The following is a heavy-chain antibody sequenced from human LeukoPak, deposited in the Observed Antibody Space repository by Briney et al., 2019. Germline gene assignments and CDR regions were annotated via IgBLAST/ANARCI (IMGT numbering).Heavy chain of an antibody. CDR1: GFTFNNAW. J-gene: IGHJ4*02. CDR2: IKSKTDGGTT. V-gene: IGHV3-15*01. Sequence: GGSLRLSCAASGFTFNNAWMNCVRQAPGKGLEWVGRIKSKTDGGTTDYAAPVKGRFTISRDDSKTTLYLQMNSLKTDDTAVYYCTRYSSSGWVWGQGTLVTVSS. CDR3: TRYSSSGWV. D-gene: IGHD6-19*01.